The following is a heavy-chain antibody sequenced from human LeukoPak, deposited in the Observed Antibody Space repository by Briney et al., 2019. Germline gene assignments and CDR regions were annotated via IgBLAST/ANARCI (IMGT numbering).Heavy chain of an antibody. Sequence: SETLSLTCTVSGGSISSYYWSWIRQPPGKGLEWIGYIYYSGGTNYNPSLKSRVTISVDTSKNQFSLKLSSVTAADTAVYYCARGGLWFGELYEYYFDYWGQGTLVTVSS. CDR1: GGSISSYY. J-gene: IGHJ4*02. V-gene: IGHV4-59*01. D-gene: IGHD3-10*01. CDR2: IYYSGGT. CDR3: ARGGLWFGELYEYYFDY.